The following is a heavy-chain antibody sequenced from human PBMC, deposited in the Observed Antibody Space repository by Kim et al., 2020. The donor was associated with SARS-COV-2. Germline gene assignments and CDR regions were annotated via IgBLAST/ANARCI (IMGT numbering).Heavy chain of an antibody. CDR1: GYTFTSYG. D-gene: IGHD2-2*01. CDR2: ISAYNGNT. V-gene: IGHV1-18*04. CDR3: ARGCSSTSCCKRYAFDI. Sequence: ASVKVSCKASGYTFTSYGISWVRQAPGQGLEWMGWISAYNGNTNYAQKLQGRVTMTTDTSTSTAYMELRSLRSDDTAVYYCARGCSSTSCCKRYAFDIWGQGTMVTVSS. J-gene: IGHJ3*02.